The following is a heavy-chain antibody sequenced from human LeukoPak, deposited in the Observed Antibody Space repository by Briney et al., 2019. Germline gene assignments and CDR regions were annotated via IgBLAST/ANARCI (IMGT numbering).Heavy chain of an antibody. J-gene: IGHJ4*02. Sequence: SETLSLTCTVSGGSISNYYWSWIRQPPAKGLEWIGYIYYSGRTDYNPSLKSRVTISPDTSKNQFSLKLNSVTAADTAVYYCARAGGSWSFDYLGQGTLVTVSS. CDR1: GGSISNYY. CDR3: ARAGGSWSFDY. D-gene: IGHD5-12*01. V-gene: IGHV4-59*01. CDR2: IYYSGRT.